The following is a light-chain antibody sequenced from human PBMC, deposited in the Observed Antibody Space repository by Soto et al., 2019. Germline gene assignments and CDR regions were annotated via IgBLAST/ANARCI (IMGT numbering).Light chain of an antibody. CDR3: QSYDNSLGGWV. Sequence: QSVLTQPPSVSGAPGQRVTISCTGSSSSIGAGYDVHWYKHLPGTAPKLFIYGNGHRPSGVPDRVSGSKSGTSASLAISGLQAEDEADYYCQSYDNSLGGWVFGGGTKLTVL. CDR2: GNG. J-gene: IGLJ2*01. V-gene: IGLV1-40*01. CDR1: SSSIGAGYD.